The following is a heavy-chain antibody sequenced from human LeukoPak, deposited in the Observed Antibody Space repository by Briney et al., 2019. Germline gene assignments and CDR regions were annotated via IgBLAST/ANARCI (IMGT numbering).Heavy chain of an antibody. CDR3: AREMTTAYAFDI. V-gene: IGHV3-48*01. CDR1: GFTFSSHS. Sequence: GGSLRLSCAASGFTFSSHSMNWVRQAPGKGLEWVSYISRSSSIIYHADSVKGRFTISRDNAKNSLYLQMNSLRADDTAVYYCAREMTTAYAFDIWGQGTMVTVSS. D-gene: IGHD4-11*01. J-gene: IGHJ3*02. CDR2: ISRSSSII.